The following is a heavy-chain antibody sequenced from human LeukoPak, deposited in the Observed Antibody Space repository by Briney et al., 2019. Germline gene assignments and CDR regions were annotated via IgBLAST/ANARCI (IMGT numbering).Heavy chain of an antibody. D-gene: IGHD3-9*01. Sequence: ASVTVSCKASGGTFSSYTISWVRQAPGQGLEWMGRIIPILGIANYAQKFQGRVTITADKSTSTAYMELSSLRSEDTAVYYCARQDYDILTWYYFDYWGQGTLVTVSS. CDR3: ARQDYDILTWYYFDY. CDR2: IIPILGIA. V-gene: IGHV1-69*02. CDR1: GGTFSSYT. J-gene: IGHJ4*02.